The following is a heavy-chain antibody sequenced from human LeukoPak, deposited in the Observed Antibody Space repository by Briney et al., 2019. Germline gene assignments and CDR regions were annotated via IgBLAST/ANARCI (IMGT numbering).Heavy chain of an antibody. CDR3: ARVPPFRAYGSGSYDYYYGMDV. J-gene: IGHJ6*02. V-gene: IGHV1-46*01. Sequence: GASVKVSCKASGYTFTSYYMHWVRQAPGQGLEWMGIINPSGGSTSYAQKFQGRVTMTRDTSTSTVYMELSSLRSEDTAVYYCARVPPFRAYGSGSYDYYYGMDVWGQGTTVTVSS. D-gene: IGHD3-10*01. CDR2: INPSGGST. CDR1: GYTFTSYY.